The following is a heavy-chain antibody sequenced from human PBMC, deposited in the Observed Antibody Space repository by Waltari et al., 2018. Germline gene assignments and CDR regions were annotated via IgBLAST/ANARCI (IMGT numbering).Heavy chain of an antibody. D-gene: IGHD3-3*01. CDR3: AKGTLRLLEWSRNTYMDV. CDR2: IRYDGSEK. CDR1: GFTFSSYG. J-gene: IGHJ6*03. Sequence: QVQLVESGGGVVQPGGSLRRHCAASGFTFSSYGMHWVRQAPGKGLEWVAFIRYDGSEKYYVESVKGRFTISRDTPENMLYLQMNSLRVEDTAVYYCAKGTLRLLEWSRNTYMDVWGKGTTVTVSS. V-gene: IGHV3-30*02.